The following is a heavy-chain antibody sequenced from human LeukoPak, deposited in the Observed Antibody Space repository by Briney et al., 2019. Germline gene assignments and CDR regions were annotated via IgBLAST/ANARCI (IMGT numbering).Heavy chain of an antibody. CDR1: GFTLSSIY. V-gene: IGHV3-53*01. CDR3: AREGRYDILAGYSEWVLGPFDI. J-gene: IGHJ3*02. CDR2: IYSGGST. Sequence: PGGSLRLSCAASGFTLSSIYMTCVRQAPGKGLEWVSVIYSGGSTYYADSVKGRFTISRDNSKNTLYLQMNSLRAEDTAVYYCAREGRYDILAGYSEWVLGPFDIWGQGTMVTVSS. D-gene: IGHD3-9*01.